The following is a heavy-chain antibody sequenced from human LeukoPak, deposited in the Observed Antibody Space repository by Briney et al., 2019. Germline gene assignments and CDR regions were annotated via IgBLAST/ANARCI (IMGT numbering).Heavy chain of an antibody. J-gene: IGHJ6*03. V-gene: IGHV3-64*01. CDR3: ARDAEYCSSTSCYKDYYYYMDV. CDR2: ISSNGGST. CDR1: GFTFSSYA. Sequence: GGSLRLSCAASGFTFSSYAMHWVRQAPGKGLEYVSAISSNGGSTYYANSVKGRFTISRDNSKNTLYLQMGSLGAEDMAVYYCARDAEYCSSTSCYKDYYYYMDVWGKGTTVTVSS. D-gene: IGHD2-2*02.